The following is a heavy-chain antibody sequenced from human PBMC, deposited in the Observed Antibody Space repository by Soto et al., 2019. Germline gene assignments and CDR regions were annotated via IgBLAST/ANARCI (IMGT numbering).Heavy chain of an antibody. CDR3: SRSSTYYDH. V-gene: IGHV3-48*01. CDR1: GFTLPGYS. D-gene: IGHD6-6*01. Sequence: GGSLRLSCAPSGFTLPGYSMNWVRQAPGKGLEWVSYISSSSDTIYYADSVKGRFTISRDDAKNLLYLQMKSLRAEDTAVYYCSRSSTYYDHWGQGTPVT. J-gene: IGHJ4*02. CDR2: ISSSSDTI.